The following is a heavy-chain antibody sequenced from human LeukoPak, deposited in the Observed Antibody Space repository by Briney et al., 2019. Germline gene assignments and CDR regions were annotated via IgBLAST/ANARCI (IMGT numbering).Heavy chain of an antibody. V-gene: IGHV1-2*02. CDR2: INPNSGGT. CDR1: GYTFTGYY. Sequence: ASVKVSCTASGYTFTGYYMHWVRQAPGQGLEWMGWINPNSGGTNYAQKFQGRATMTRDTSISTAYMELSRLRSDDTAVYYCARDRYSSSWPVDYWGQGTLVTVSS. D-gene: IGHD6-13*01. CDR3: ARDRYSSSWPVDY. J-gene: IGHJ4*02.